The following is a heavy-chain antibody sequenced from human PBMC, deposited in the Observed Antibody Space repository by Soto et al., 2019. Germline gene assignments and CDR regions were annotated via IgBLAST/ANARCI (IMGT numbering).Heavy chain of an antibody. CDR2: IYYSGST. V-gene: IGHV4-59*01. CDR1: GGSISSYY. J-gene: IGHJ4*02. D-gene: IGHD6-13*01. CDR3: AREGSSFFDY. Sequence: NPSETLSLTCTVSGGSISSYYWSWIRQPPGKGLEWIGYIYYSGSTNYNPSLKSRVTISVDTFKNQFSLKLSSVTAADTAVYYCAREGSSFFDYWGQGTLVTVSS.